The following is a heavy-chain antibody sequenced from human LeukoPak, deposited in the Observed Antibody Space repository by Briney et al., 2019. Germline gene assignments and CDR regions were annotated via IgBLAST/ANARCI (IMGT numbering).Heavy chain of an antibody. CDR3: AREPNYYDSSGSDY. Sequence: GGSLRLSCAASGFTVSTNCMTWVRQAPGKGLEWVSSISSSSSYIYYADSVKGRFTISRDNAKNSLYLQMNSLRAEDTAVYYCAREPNYYDSSGSDYWGQGTLVTVSS. D-gene: IGHD3-22*01. V-gene: IGHV3-21*01. CDR2: ISSSSSYI. J-gene: IGHJ4*02. CDR1: GFTVSTNC.